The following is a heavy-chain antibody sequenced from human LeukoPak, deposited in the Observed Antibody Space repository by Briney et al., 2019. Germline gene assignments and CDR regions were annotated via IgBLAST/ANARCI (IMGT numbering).Heavy chain of an antibody. CDR2: IYSGGST. V-gene: IGHV3-53*05. CDR3: ARDPLDISRWANAFDI. CDR1: GFTVSSNY. D-gene: IGHD2-2*03. J-gene: IGHJ3*02. Sequence: GGSLRLSCAASGFTVSSNYMSWVRQAPGKGLEWVSVIYSGGSTYYADSVKGRFTISRDKSKNTLYLQMNGLRPEDTAVYYCARDPLDISRWANAFDIWGQGTMVTVSS.